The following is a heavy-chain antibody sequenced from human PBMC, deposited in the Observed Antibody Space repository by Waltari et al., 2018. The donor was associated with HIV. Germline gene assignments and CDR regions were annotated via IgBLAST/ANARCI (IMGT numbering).Heavy chain of an antibody. D-gene: IGHD2-15*01. CDR2: IKQDGSEK. CDR1: GFTFRSYW. J-gene: IGHJ4*02. Sequence: EVQLVESGGGLVQPGGSLGLSCAAFGFTFRSYWMTWVRQAPGKGLEWVANIKQDGSEKYYADSVKGRFTISRDNAKNSLYLQMNSLRAEDTAVYYCASLYCSGGSCYDYWGQGTLVTVSS. V-gene: IGHV3-7*01. CDR3: ASLYCSGGSCYDY.